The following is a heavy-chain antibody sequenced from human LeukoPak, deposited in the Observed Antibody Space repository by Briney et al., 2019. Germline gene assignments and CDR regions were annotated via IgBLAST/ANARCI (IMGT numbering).Heavy chain of an antibody. CDR3: ATESGTYSGTCFDY. CDR2: ISSSSSYI. CDR1: GFTFSSYS. J-gene: IGHJ4*02. V-gene: IGHV3-21*01. D-gene: IGHD1-26*01. Sequence: GGSLRLSCAASGFTFSSYSMNWVRQAPGKGLEWVSSISSSSSYIYYADSVKGRFTISRDNAKNSLYLQMNSLRAEDTAVYYCATESGTYSGTCFDYWGQGTLVTVSS.